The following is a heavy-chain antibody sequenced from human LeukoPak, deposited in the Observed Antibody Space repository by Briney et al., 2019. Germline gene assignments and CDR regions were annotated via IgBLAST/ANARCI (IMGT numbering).Heavy chain of an antibody. CDR2: ISGSGGST. V-gene: IGHV3-23*01. D-gene: IGHD5-12*01. CDR1: GFTFSSYA. J-gene: IGHJ4*02. CDR3: AKIGYSGYDLWVAYFDY. Sequence: PGGSLRLSCAASGFTFSSYAMSWVRQAPGKGLEWVSAISGSGGSTYYADSVKGRFTISRDNSKNTLYLQMNSLRAEDTAVYYCAKIGYSGYDLWVAYFDYWGQGTLVTVSS.